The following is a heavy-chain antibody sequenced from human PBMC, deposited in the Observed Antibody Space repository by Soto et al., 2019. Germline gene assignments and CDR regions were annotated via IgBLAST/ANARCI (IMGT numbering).Heavy chain of an antibody. CDR1: GFTFSSYA. CDR2: ISYDGSNK. D-gene: IGHD6-6*01. J-gene: IGHJ6*02. V-gene: IGHV3-30-3*01. CDR3: ARDKVAARYYYYYGMDV. Sequence: GGSLILSCAASGFTFSSYAMHWVRQAPGKGLEWVAVISYDGSNKYYADSVKGRFTISRDNSKNTLYLQMNSLRAEDTAVYYCARDKVAARYYYYYGMDVWGQGTTVTVSS.